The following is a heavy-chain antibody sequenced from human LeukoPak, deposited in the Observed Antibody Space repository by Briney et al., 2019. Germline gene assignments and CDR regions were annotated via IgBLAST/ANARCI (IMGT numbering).Heavy chain of an antibody. CDR2: IYTSGST. CDR1: GGSISSYY. D-gene: IGHD6-19*01. J-gene: IGHJ6*03. CDR3: ARIRGAVAGISYYYYYMDV. Sequence: SETLSLTCTVSGGSISSYYWSWIRQPPGKGLEWIGRIYTSGSTNYNPSLKSRVTISVDTSKNQFSLKLSSVTAADTAVYYCARIRGAVAGISYYYYYMDVWGKGTTVTISS. V-gene: IGHV4-4*08.